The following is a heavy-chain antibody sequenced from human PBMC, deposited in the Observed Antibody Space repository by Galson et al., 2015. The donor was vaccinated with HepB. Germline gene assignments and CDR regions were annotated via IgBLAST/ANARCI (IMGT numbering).Heavy chain of an antibody. CDR1: GFTFSRYA. CDR3: AKLGGSGSYQAYFDY. CDR2: IGHNGGNT. Sequence: SLRLSCAASGFTFSRYAMTWVRQAPGKGLEWVSVIGHNGGNTNYAESVKGRFTISRDNSKNTLYLQMSSLRAEDTALFYCAKLGGSGSYQAYFDYWGQGTLVTVSS. V-gene: IGHV3-23*01. J-gene: IGHJ4*02. D-gene: IGHD3-10*01.